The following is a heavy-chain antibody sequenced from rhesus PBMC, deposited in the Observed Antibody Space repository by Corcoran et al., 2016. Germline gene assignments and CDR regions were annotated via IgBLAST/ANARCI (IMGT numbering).Heavy chain of an antibody. Sequence: EVQLVETGGGLVQPGGSLKLSCAASGFTFSSYGMSWVRQAPGKGLEWVSAFNSGGSNKNYADCVKGRFHISRDNSKNPLSLQMNSLRAEDTAVYYCAKSGYSYLGFDYWGQGVLVTVSS. CDR2: FNSGGSNK. CDR3: AKSGYSYLGFDY. V-gene: IGHV3S5*01. D-gene: IGHD5-24*01. CDR1: GFTFSSYG. J-gene: IGHJ4*01.